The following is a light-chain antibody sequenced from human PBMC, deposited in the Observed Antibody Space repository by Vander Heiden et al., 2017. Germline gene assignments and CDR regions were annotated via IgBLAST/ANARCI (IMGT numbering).Light chain of an antibody. CDR2: AAS. CDR1: QTISSY. V-gene: IGKV1-39*01. J-gene: IGKJ5*01. CDR3: PSA. Sequence: IQMTQSPSSLSASVGDRVTITCRASQTISSYLDWYQQNPGKAPKFLIYAASSLQSGVPSRVSGSASGTDFTLSFSSLQPEDFEEFNFPSAFGQGTRLEIK.